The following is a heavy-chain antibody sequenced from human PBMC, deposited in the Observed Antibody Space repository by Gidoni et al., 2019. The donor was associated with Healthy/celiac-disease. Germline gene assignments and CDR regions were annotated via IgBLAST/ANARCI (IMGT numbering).Heavy chain of an antibody. Sequence: EVLLVESWGGLVQPGGSLILSCSASGFTVSSNYMSWFLQAPGKGLEWVSVNYSGGSTYYADPVKGRFTISRDNSKNTLYLQMDSLRAEDTDVYYCAREGVGAANDAFDIWGQGTMVTVSS. V-gene: IGHV3-66*01. CDR1: GFTVSSNY. CDR2: NYSGGST. J-gene: IGHJ3*02. D-gene: IGHD1-26*01. CDR3: AREGVGAANDAFDI.